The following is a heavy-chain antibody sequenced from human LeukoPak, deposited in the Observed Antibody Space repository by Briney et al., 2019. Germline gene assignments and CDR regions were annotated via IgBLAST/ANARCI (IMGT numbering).Heavy chain of an antibody. D-gene: IGHD2-2*01. V-gene: IGHV3-15*05. CDR3: TTDSYCSTTTCYASSNYYYGLDA. CDR2: IYRNADGGTT. J-gene: IGHJ6*02. CDR1: GFTFSNAW. Sequence: GGSLRLSWAASGFTFSNAWMTWVRQAPGKGLEWVGRIYRNADGGTTDYAAPVKGRFTISRDDSKNTLYLQMNSLKTEDTAVYYCTTDSYCSTTTCYASSNYYYGLDAWGQGTSVIVSS.